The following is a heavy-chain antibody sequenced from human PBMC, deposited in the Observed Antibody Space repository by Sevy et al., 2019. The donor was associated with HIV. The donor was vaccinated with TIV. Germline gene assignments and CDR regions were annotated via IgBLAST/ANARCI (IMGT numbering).Heavy chain of an antibody. J-gene: IGHJ4*02. CDR3: ASGRGYSYSLNY. CDR2: IYTSGNTNSGNT. CDR1: GDSVTNYY. V-gene: IGHV4-4*07. D-gene: IGHD2-2*03. Sequence: SETLSLNCTVSGDSVTNYYWNWIRQPAGKGLEWIGRIYTSGNTNSGNTNYNPSLKSRVTMSVDTSKNRFCLKLTSVTDADTAVYYCASGRGYSYSLNYWGQGTVVTVSS.